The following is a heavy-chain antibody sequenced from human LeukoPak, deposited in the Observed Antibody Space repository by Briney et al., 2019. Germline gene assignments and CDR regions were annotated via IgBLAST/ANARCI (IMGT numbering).Heavy chain of an antibody. CDR1: GGSISSYC. CDR3: AREAVAGGYYFDY. V-gene: IGHV4-59*01. D-gene: IGHD6-19*01. Sequence: PSETLSLTCTVSGGSISSYCWSWIRQPPGKGLEWIGYISYSGSTNHNPSLKSRVTISVDTSKNQFSLKLSSVTAADTALYYCAREAVAGGYYFDYWGQGTLVTVSS. J-gene: IGHJ4*02. CDR2: ISYSGST.